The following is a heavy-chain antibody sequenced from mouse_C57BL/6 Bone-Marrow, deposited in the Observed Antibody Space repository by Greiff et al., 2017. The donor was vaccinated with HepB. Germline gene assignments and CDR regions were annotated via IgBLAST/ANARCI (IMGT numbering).Heavy chain of an antibody. CDR1: GYTFTSYW. D-gene: IGHD2-4*01. V-gene: IGHV1-5*01. CDR3: TPMIREYFDV. CDR2: IYPGNSDT. Sequence: EVKVVESGTVLARPGASVKMSCKTSGYTFTSYWMHWVKQRPGQGLEWIGAIYPGNSDTSYNQKFKGKAKLTAVTSASTAYMELSSLTNEDSAVYYCTPMIREYFDVWGTGTTVTVSS. J-gene: IGHJ1*03.